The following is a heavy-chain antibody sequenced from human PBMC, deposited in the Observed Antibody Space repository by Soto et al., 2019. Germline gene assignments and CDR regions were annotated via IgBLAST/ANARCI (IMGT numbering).Heavy chain of an antibody. Sequence: QVQLVESGGGVVQPGRSLRLSCATSGFTFSYYGMNWVRQAPGKGLEWVAGIWHDASKKYYQDSVKGRFTVSRDNSKNTLYLKLNSLTAEDTALYYCARDADTSGYCSYFDQWGQGTLVSVSS. D-gene: IGHD3-22*01. CDR3: ARDADTSGYCSYFDQ. CDR2: IWHDASKK. CDR1: GFTFSYYG. J-gene: IGHJ4*02. V-gene: IGHV3-33*01.